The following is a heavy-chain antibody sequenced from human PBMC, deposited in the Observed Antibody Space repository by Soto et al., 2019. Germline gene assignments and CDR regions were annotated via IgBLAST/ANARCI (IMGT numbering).Heavy chain of an antibody. CDR1: GGSISSYY. V-gene: IGHV4-59*01. CDR3: ARALSYYDFWSGYYTGHFGMDV. D-gene: IGHD3-3*01. Sequence: SETLSLTCTVSGGSISSYYWSWIRQPPGKGLEWIGYIYYSGSTNYNPSLKSRVTISVDTSKNQFSLKLSSVTAADTAVYYCARALSYYDFWSGYYTGHFGMDVWGQGTTVTVSS. J-gene: IGHJ6*02. CDR2: IYYSGST.